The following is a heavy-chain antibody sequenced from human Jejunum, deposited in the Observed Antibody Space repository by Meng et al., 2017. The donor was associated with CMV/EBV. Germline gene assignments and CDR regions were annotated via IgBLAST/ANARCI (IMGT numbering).Heavy chain of an antibody. D-gene: IGHD1-14*01. CDR1: FS. V-gene: IGHV1-2*06. CDR3: ARDIITAGHRGSFLDQ. J-gene: IGHJ4*02. Sequence: FSFLWVRLAPGPRLAWLGRTQSHSDFGESEHAEHFRGRITITRDPSIDTTYMDLTGLTSADTAVYYCARDIITAGHRGSFLDQWGQGTLVTVSS. CDR2: TQSHSDFGES.